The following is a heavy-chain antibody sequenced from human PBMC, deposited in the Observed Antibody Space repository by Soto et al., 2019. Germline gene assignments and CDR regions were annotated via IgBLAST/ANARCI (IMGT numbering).Heavy chain of an antibody. CDR1: GGSFGGYY. CDR3: ATKEGTNWAFAY. V-gene: IGHV4-34*01. J-gene: IGHJ4*02. Sequence: QVRLHQWGAGLLKPSETLSLTCAVYGGSFGGYYWSWIRQSPGKGLEWIGEINHGGSTSYRSSLKRRVTISIDASKNHVSLKLESVTAADTAVYYWATKEGTNWAFAYWGQGTLVSV. CDR2: INHGGST. D-gene: IGHD1-1*01.